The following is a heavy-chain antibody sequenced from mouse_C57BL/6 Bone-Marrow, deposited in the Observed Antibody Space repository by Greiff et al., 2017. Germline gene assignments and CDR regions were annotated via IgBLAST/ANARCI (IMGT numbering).Heavy chain of an antibody. V-gene: IGHV3-6*01. CDR1: GYSITSGYY. J-gene: IGHJ2*01. Sequence: DVQLQESGPGLVKPSQSLSLTCSVTGYSITSGYYWNWIRQFPGNKLEWMGYISYDGSNNYNPSLKNRIPITRDTSKNQFFLKLNSVTTEDTATYYCARDSTGFDYWGQGTTLTVSS. CDR2: ISYDGSN. CDR3: ARDSTGFDY.